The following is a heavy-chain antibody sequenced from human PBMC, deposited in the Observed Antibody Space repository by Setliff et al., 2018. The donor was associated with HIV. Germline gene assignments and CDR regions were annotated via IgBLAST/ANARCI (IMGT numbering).Heavy chain of an antibody. J-gene: IGHJ4*02. D-gene: IGHD6-13*01. Sequence: SVKVSCKASGGTFSRYTINWVRQAPGQGLEWMGGIIPMFGSTNYAQKFQGRVTITADESTSTAYMDLRSLRSDDTAVYYCAVGPASYSSSWHFFDYWGQGTLVTVSS. V-gene: IGHV1-69*13. CDR2: IIPMFGST. CDR1: GGTFSRYT. CDR3: AVGPASYSSSWHFFDY.